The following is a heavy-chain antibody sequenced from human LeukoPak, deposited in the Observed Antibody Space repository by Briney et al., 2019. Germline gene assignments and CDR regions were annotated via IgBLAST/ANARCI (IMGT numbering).Heavy chain of an antibody. CDR2: ISISSTAI. V-gene: IGHV3-48*01. J-gene: IGHJ4*02. Sequence: GGSLRLSCAASGFTFSRYSMNWVRQAPGKGLGWVSYISISSTAIYYADSVKGRFTISRDNAKNSLYLQMNSLGAEDTAVYYCARDLGYSYTYMLDYWGQGTLVTVSS. CDR1: GFTFSRYS. CDR3: ARDLGYSYTYMLDY. D-gene: IGHD5-18*01.